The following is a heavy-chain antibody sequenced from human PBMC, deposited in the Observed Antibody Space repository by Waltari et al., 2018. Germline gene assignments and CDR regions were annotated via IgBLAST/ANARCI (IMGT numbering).Heavy chain of an antibody. J-gene: IGHJ4*02. CDR1: TFSSYG. CDR3: ARDRLRWLEGIDY. V-gene: IGHV3-33*01. CDR2: IWYDGSNK. D-gene: IGHD4-17*01. Sequence: TFSSYGMHWVRQAPGKGLEWVAVIWYDGSNKYYADSVKGRFTISRDNSKNTLYLQMNSLRAEDTAVYYCARDRLRWLEGIDYWGQGTLVTVSS.